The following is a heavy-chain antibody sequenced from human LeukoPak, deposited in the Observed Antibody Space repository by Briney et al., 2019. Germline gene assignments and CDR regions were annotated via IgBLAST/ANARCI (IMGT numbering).Heavy chain of an antibody. D-gene: IGHD6-25*01. J-gene: IGHJ3*02. V-gene: IGHV4-4*07. CDR2: IYTSART. CDR3: ARAGGYGGAFDI. Sequence: SETLSLTCTDSGGSLTSYYWSWIRQPAGKGLEWIGRIYTSARTNYNPSLKSRVTMSVGTYKNQFSLKLSSVTAADTAVYYCARAGGYGGAFDIWGQGTMVTVSS. CDR1: GGSLTSYY.